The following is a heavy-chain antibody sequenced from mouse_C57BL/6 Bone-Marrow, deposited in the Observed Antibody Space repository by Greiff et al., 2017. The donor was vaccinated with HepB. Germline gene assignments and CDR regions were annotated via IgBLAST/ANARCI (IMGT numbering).Heavy chain of an antibody. CDR3: ARHDYFFAY. V-gene: IGHV1-59*01. CDR1: GYTFTSYW. Sequence: VQLQQPGAELVRPGTSVKLSCKASGYTFTSYWMHWVKQRPGQGLEWIGVIDPSDSYTNYNQKFKGKATLTVDTSSSTAYMQLSSLTSEDSAVYYCARHDYFFAYWGQGTLVTVSA. D-gene: IGHD2-4*01. J-gene: IGHJ3*01. CDR2: IDPSDSYT.